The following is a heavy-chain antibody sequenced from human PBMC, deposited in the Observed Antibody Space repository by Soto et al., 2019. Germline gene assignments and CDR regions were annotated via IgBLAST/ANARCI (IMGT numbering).Heavy chain of an antibody. V-gene: IGHV2-5*02. CDR2: IYWDDDK. J-gene: IGHJ6*02. CDR1: GFSLSTSGAG. D-gene: IGHD2-15*01. CDR3: AHKGGRGAGMDV. Sequence: QITLKESGPTLVKPTQTLTLTCTFSGFSLSTSGAGVGWIRQPPGKALEWLALIYWDDDKRYSPFLKSRLTTTKDTHKNQVALTMPNMDPVDTATYYCAHKGGRGAGMDVWGQGTTVTVSS.